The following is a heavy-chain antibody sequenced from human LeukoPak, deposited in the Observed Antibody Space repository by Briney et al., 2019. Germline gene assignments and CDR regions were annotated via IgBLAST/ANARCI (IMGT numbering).Heavy chain of an antibody. V-gene: IGHV3-30*02. CDR1: GFTFSRYG. Sequence: GGSLRRSCAASGFTFSRYGMHWVRQAPGKGLEWVAFIRYYGSNKYYAESVKGRFTISRDNSKNTPYLQMNSLRAEDTAVYYCAKTSGAYYDYVWGSYRSDHDAFDIWGQGTMVTVSS. CDR3: AKTSGAYYDYVWGSYRSDHDAFDI. CDR2: IRYYGSNK. D-gene: IGHD3-16*02. J-gene: IGHJ3*02.